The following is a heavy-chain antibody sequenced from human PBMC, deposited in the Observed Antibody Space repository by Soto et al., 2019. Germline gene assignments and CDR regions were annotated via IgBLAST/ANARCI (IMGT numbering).Heavy chain of an antibody. CDR3: ASIGTVVITTDDY. J-gene: IGHJ4*02. CDR2: ISGSGGST. V-gene: IGHV3-23*01. CDR1: GFTFSSYA. Sequence: VGSLRLSCTASGFTFSSYAMSWVRQAPGKGLEWVSAISGSGGSTYYADSVKGRFTISRDNSKNTLYLQMNSLRAEDTAVYYCASIGTVVITTDDYWGQGTLVTVSS. D-gene: IGHD3-22*01.